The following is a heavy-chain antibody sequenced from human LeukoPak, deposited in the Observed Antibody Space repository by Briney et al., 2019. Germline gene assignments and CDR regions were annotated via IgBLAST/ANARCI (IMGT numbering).Heavy chain of an antibody. D-gene: IGHD4-17*01. Sequence: ASVKVSCKASGYTFTGYYMHCVRQAPGQGLEWMGWINPNSGGTNYAQKIQGRVTMTRDTSISTAYMELSRLRPDDTAVYYCARGASGVYTVTTSWFDPWGQGTLVTVSS. CDR2: INPNSGGT. CDR3: ARGASGVYTVTTSWFDP. J-gene: IGHJ5*02. CDR1: GYTFTGYY. V-gene: IGHV1-2*02.